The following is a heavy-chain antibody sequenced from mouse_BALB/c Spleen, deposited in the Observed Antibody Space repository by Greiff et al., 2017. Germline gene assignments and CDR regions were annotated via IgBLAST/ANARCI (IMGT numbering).Heavy chain of an antibody. CDR3: ARCGNYYYFDD. CDR2: IDPENGNT. J-gene: IGHJ2*01. CDR1: GFNIKDYY. V-gene: IGHV14-1*02. D-gene: IGHD2-1*01. Sequence: VQLQQSGAELVRPGALVKLSCKASGFNIKDYYMHWVKQRPEQGLEWIGWIDPENGNTIYDPKFQGKASITADTSSNTAYLQLSSLTSEDTAVYYCARCGNYYYFDDWGQGTTLTVSS.